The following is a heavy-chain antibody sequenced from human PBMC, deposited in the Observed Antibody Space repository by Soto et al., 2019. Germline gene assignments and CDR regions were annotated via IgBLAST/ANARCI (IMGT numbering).Heavy chain of an antibody. CDR3: ARPGGSCSGGTCYHYYFDF. CDR2: IYPGDSDT. V-gene: IGHV5-51*01. CDR1: GYNFTNYW. D-gene: IGHD2-15*01. J-gene: IGHJ4*02. Sequence: GGALKISFKGSGYNFTNYWNPLVRPMPGEGLDWMGIIYPGDSDTRYSPSFQGQVTISADKSITTAYLQWSSLKASDTAMYYCARPGGSCSGGTCYHYYFDFWGQGTLVTVSS.